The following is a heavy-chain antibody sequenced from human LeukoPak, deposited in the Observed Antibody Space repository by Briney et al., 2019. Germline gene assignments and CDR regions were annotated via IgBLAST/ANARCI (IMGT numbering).Heavy chain of an antibody. CDR1: GYTFTSYY. CDR2: INPSGGST. J-gene: IGHJ4*02. V-gene: IGHV1-46*01. Sequence: ASVTVSCKASGYTFTSYYMHWVRQAPGQGLEWMGIINPSGGSTSYAQKFQGRVTMTRDTSTSTVYMELSSLRSEDTAVYYCARVMATIDVVDYWGQGTLVTVSS. CDR3: ARVMATIDVVDY. D-gene: IGHD5-24*01.